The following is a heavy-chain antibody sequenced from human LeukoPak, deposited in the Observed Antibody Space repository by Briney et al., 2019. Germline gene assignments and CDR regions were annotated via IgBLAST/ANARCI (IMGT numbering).Heavy chain of an antibody. Sequence: ASVKVSCKASGYTSTGYYMHWVRQAPGQGLEWMGWINPNSGGTNYAQTFQGRVTMTKDTSISTAYMELSRLRSDDTAVYFCARAIAVVDYWGQGTLVTVSS. D-gene: IGHD6-19*01. CDR2: INPNSGGT. CDR1: GYTSTGYY. J-gene: IGHJ4*02. V-gene: IGHV1-2*02. CDR3: ARAIAVVDY.